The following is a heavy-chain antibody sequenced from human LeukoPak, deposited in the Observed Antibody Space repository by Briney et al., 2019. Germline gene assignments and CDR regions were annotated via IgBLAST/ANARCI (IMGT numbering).Heavy chain of an antibody. CDR3: AREQSSGGSRDDYYYYGMDV. V-gene: IGHV3-33*01. D-gene: IGHD2-15*01. CDR1: GFTFSSYG. J-gene: IGHJ6*02. Sequence: PGGSLRLSCAASGFTFSSYGMHWVRQAPGKGLEWVAVIWYDGSNKYYADSVKGRFTISRDNSKNTLYLQMNSLRAEDTAVYYCAREQSSGGSRDDYYYYGMDVWGQGTTVTVSS. CDR2: IWYDGSNK.